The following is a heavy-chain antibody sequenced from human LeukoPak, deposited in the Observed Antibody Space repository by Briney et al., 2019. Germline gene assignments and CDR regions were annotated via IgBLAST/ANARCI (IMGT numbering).Heavy chain of an antibody. CDR2: ISYDGSNK. J-gene: IGHJ4*02. Sequence: GRSLRLSCAASGFTFSSYAMHWVRQAPGKGLEWVAVISYDGSNKYYADSVKGRFTISRDNSKNTLYLQMNSLRAEDTAVYYCARDMNYHDSSGYYYVNDGVDYWGQGTLVTVSS. CDR3: ARDMNYHDSSGYYYVNDGVDY. V-gene: IGHV3-30*04. CDR1: GFTFSSYA. D-gene: IGHD3-22*01.